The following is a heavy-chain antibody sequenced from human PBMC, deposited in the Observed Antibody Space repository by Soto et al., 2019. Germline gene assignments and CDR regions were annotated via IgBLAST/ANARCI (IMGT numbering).Heavy chain of an antibody. J-gene: IGHJ4*02. CDR1: GFTFISYG. CDR3: ARESVEMATIWGSDY. CDR2: IWYDGSNK. Sequence: PGWSLRLACASSGFTFISYGMHWVRQAPGKGLEWVAVIWYDGSNKYYADSVKGRFTISRDNSKNTLYLQMNSLRAEDTAVYYCARESVEMATIWGSDYWGQGTLVTVSS. V-gene: IGHV3-33*01. D-gene: IGHD3-16*01.